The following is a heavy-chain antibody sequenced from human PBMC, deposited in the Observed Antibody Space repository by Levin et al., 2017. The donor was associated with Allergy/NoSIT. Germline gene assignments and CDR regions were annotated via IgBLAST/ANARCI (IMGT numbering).Heavy chain of an antibody. Sequence: ASVKVSCKASGYTFTSYGISWVRQAPGQGLEWMGWISAYNGNTNYAQKLQGRVTMTTDTSTSTAYMELRSLRSDDTAVYYCARAIYDYVWGSYREYFDYWGQGTLVTVSS. D-gene: IGHD3-16*02. J-gene: IGHJ4*02. CDR1: GYTFTSYG. CDR2: ISAYNGNT. V-gene: IGHV1-18*01. CDR3: ARAIYDYVWGSYREYFDY.